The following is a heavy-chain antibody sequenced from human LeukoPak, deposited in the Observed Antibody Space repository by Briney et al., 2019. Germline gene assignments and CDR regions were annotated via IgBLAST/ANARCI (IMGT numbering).Heavy chain of an antibody. J-gene: IGHJ4*02. V-gene: IGHV5-51*01. CDR1: GYPFTSYW. D-gene: IGHD3-10*01. CDR3: ARPRTLVRGVIGYYFDY. Sequence: GESLKISCKGSGYPFTSYWIGWVRQMPGKGLEWMGIIYPGDSDTRYSPSFQGQVTISADRSINTAYLHWSSLQASDTAIYYCARPRTLVRGVIGYYFDYWGEGTLVTVSS. CDR2: IYPGDSDT.